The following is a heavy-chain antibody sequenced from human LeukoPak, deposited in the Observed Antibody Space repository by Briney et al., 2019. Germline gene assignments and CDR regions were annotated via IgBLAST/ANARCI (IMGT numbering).Heavy chain of an antibody. J-gene: IGHJ4*02. CDR3: AEDSGYCSSASCLGYFDY. CDR2: LSGNGGST. D-gene: IGHD2-2*01. V-gene: IGHV3-23*01. CDR1: GFTFTSYA. Sequence: PGGSLRLSCAASGFTFTSYAMSWVRQAPGKGLEWVSTLSGNGGSTYYADSVKGRFTISRDNSKNTLYLQMNSLRAEDTAVYYCAEDSGYCSSASCLGYFDYWGQGTQVTVSS.